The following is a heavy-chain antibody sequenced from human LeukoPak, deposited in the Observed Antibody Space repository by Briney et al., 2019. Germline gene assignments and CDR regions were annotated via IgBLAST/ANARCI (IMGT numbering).Heavy chain of an antibody. Sequence: GGSLRLSCAASGFTFSSYSMNWVRQAPGKGLEWVSSISSSSSYIYYADSVKGRFTISRDNAKNSLYLQMNSLRAEDTAVYYCATDFPQYYYDSSGCDYWGQGTLVTVSS. CDR2: ISSSSSYI. V-gene: IGHV3-21*01. CDR1: GFTFSSYS. D-gene: IGHD3-22*01. CDR3: ATDFPQYYYDSSGCDY. J-gene: IGHJ4*02.